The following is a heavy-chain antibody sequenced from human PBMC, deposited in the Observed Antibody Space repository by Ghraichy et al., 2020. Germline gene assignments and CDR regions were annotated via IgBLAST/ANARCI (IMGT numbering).Heavy chain of an antibody. CDR3: ARGPPITMIVVVEDAFDI. Sequence: SQTLSLTCAVYGGSFSGYYWSWIRQPPGKGLEWIGEINHSGSTNYNPSLKSRVTISVDTSKNQFSLKLSSVTAADTAVYYCARGPPITMIVVVEDAFDIWGQGTMVTVSS. D-gene: IGHD3-22*01. J-gene: IGHJ3*02. V-gene: IGHV4-34*01. CDR2: INHSGST. CDR1: GGSFSGYY.